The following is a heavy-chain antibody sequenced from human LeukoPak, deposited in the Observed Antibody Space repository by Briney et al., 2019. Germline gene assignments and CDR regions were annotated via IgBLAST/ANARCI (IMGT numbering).Heavy chain of an antibody. V-gene: IGHV3-15*01. Sequence: GGSLRLPCAGSGFTMRNDFMTWVRQAPGKGLEWVGRIKSELDGGTTDYAAPVKGRFAISRDSTNTLYLQMNSLKTEDTAIYYCALAWFGESRDGLDIWGHGTTVAVSS. CDR1: GFTMRNDF. D-gene: IGHD3-10*01. CDR2: IKSELDGGTT. CDR3: ALAWFGESRDGLDI. J-gene: IGHJ3*02.